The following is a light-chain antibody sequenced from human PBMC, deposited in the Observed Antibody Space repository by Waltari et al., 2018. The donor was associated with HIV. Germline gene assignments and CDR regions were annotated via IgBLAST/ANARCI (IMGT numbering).Light chain of an antibody. V-gene: IGLV6-57*03. CDR2: EDD. CDR3: QSFDTSNQWI. Sequence: NFMLTQPPSVSESPGKTVTISCTRRSGSIASNSVPWYQQRPGSAPTTLIYEDDQRPSGVPDRFSGSIDTSSNSASLTISGLKTEDEADYYCQSFDTSNQWIFGGGTKLTVL. CDR1: SGSIASNS. J-gene: IGLJ2*01.